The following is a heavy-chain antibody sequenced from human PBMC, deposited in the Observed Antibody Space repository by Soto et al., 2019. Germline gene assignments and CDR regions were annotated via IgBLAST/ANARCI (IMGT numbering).Heavy chain of an antibody. Sequence: VQLLESGGGLVQPGGSLRLSCAASGFTFSSYAMSWVRQAPGKGLEWVSAISGSGGSTYYADSVKGRFTISRDNSKNTLYLQMNSLRAEDTAVYYCAKDRGYYDSSGYYFDYWGQGTLVTVSS. J-gene: IGHJ4*02. D-gene: IGHD3-22*01. CDR1: GFTFSSYA. V-gene: IGHV3-23*01. CDR3: AKDRGYYDSSGYYFDY. CDR2: ISGSGGST.